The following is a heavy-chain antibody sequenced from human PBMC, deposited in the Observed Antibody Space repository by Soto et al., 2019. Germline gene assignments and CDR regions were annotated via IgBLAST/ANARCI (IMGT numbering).Heavy chain of an antibody. D-gene: IGHD6-19*01. Sequence: SETLSLTCTVSGGSISSYYWSWIRQPPGKGLEWIGYIYYSGSTNYNPSLKSRVTISVDTSKNQFSLKLSSVTAADTAVYYCARPDSSGLTFDYWGQGTLVTVSS. CDR1: GGSISSYY. J-gene: IGHJ4*02. CDR2: IYYSGST. V-gene: IGHV4-59*01. CDR3: ARPDSSGLTFDY.